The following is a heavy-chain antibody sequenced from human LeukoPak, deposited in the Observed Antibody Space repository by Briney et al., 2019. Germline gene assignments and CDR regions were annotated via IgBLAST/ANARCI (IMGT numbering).Heavy chain of an antibody. CDR1: GYTFTGYY. J-gene: IGHJ5*02. D-gene: IGHD6-19*01. CDR2: INTNTGNP. CDR3: ARDRGQWLVLGFDP. V-gene: IGHV7-4-1*02. Sequence: GASVKVSCKASGYTFTGYYMHWVRQAPGQGLEWMGWINTNTGNPTYAQGFTGRFVFSLDTSVSTAYLQISSLKAEDTAVYYCARDRGQWLVLGFDPWGQGTLVTVSS.